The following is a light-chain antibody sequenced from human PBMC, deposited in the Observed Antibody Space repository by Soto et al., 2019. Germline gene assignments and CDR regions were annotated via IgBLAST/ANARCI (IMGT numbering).Light chain of an antibody. V-gene: IGLV2-8*01. CDR1: SSDVGGYNH. CDR2: DVS. J-gene: IGLJ1*01. Sequence: QSALTQPPSASGSLGQSVTISCTGTSSDVGGYNHVSWYQQHPGKAPKLLIYDVSYRPSGVPHRFSGSKSGNTASLTVSGLQDEDEADYYCSSYAGSNRLVFGTGTKLTVL. CDR3: SSYAGSNRLV.